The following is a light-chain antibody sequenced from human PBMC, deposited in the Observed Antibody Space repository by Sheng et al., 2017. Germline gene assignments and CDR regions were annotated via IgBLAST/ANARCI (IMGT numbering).Light chain of an antibody. J-gene: IGLJ3*02. CDR3: SSYTSSSTLV. Sequence: QSALTQPASVSGSPGQSITISCTGPSSDVGSFNLVSWYQQYPGKAPRLMIYDVSNRPSGVSNRFSGSKSGNTASLTISGLQAEDEADYYCSSYTSSSTLVFGGGTKLTVL. V-gene: IGLV2-14*02. CDR2: DVS. CDR1: SSDVGSFNL.